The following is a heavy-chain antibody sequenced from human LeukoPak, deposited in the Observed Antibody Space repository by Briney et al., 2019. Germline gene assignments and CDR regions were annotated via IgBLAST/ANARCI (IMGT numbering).Heavy chain of an antibody. CDR1: GFTFTTYG. CDR2: ISFDGSEK. J-gene: IGHJ4*02. D-gene: IGHD3-10*01. CDR3: AKDVKMFRGPMIMRHFDY. V-gene: IGHV3-30*18. Sequence: GGSLRLSCAASGFTFTTYGMHWVRQAPGKGLEWVALISFDGSEKYYAESVKGGFTISRDNSKNTLYLQMNSVRVEDTAVYFCAKDVKMFRGPMIMRHFDYWGQGTLVTVSS.